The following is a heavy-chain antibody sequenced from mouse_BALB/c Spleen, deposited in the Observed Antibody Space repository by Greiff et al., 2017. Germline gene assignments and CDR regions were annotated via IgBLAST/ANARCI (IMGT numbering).Heavy chain of an antibody. Sequence: EVQRVESGGGLVQPGGSLKLSCAASGFTFSSYGMSWVRQTPDKRLELVATINSNGGSTYYPDSVKGRFTISRDNAKNTLYLQMSSLKSEDTAMYYCAREGAGYFDYWGQGTTLTVSS. V-gene: IGHV5-6-3*01. D-gene: IGHD6-1*01. CDR3: AREGAGYFDY. J-gene: IGHJ2*01. CDR2: INSNGGST. CDR1: GFTFSSYG.